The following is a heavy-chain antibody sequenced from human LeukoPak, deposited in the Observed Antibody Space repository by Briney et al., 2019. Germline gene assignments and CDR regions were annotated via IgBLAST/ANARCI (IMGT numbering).Heavy chain of an antibody. CDR2: INYSGST. V-gene: IGHV4-39*01. CDR1: GGSISSSSYY. Sequence: PSETLSLTCTASGGSISSSSYYWGWLRQPPGKGREWIVSINYSGSTYYNPSLNSRVTRSVDTSKNQFSLKLSSVTAADTALYYCARALRYFDWLPYGYWGQGTLVTVSS. D-gene: IGHD3-9*01. CDR3: ARALRYFDWLPYGY. J-gene: IGHJ4*02.